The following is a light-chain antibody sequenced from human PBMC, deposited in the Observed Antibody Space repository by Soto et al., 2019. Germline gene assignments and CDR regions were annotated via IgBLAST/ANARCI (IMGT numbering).Light chain of an antibody. J-gene: IGLJ2*01. Sequence: QSALTQPPSASGSPGQSVTISCTGSSSDVGGYNYVSWYQQHPGKAPKLMIYEVSKRPSGVPDRLSGSKSGNTASLTVSGLQADDDADYYCSSYGSSNTVVFGGGTKLTAL. V-gene: IGLV2-8*01. CDR2: EVS. CDR1: SSDVGGYNY. CDR3: SSYGSSNTVV.